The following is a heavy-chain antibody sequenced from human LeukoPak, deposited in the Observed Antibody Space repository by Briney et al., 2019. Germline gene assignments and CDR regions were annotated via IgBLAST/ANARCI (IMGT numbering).Heavy chain of an antibody. Sequence: ASETLSLTCTVSGGSISSGGYYWSWIRQHPGKGLEWIGYIYYSGSTYYNPSLKSRVTISVDTSKNQFSLKLSSVTAADTAVYYCAREGGKEGIVDYWGQGTLVTVSS. CDR2: IYYSGST. V-gene: IGHV4-31*03. CDR3: AREGGKEGIVDY. D-gene: IGHD4-23*01. J-gene: IGHJ4*02. CDR1: GGSISSGGYY.